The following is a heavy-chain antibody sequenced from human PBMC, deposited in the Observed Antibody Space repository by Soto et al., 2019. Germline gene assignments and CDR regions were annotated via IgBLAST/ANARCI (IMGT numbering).Heavy chain of an antibody. CDR2: ISGSGGST. CDR3: ARRSSGWYFDY. Sequence: EVQLLESGGGLVQPGGSLRLSCAASGFTFSSYAMNWVRQAPGRGLEWVSVISGSGGSTYYADSVKGRFTISRDNSKNTLYLQMTRLRAEDTVVYYCARRSSGWYFDYWGQGTLVTVSS. D-gene: IGHD6-19*01. CDR1: GFTFSSYA. J-gene: IGHJ4*02. V-gene: IGHV3-23*01.